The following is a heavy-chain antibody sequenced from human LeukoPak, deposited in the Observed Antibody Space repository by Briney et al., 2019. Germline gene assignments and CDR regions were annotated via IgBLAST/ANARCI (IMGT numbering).Heavy chain of an antibody. CDR3: ATFRWGVGFEF. D-gene: IGHD3-16*01. V-gene: IGHV4-34*01. CDR2: IHHSGST. CDR1: GGSFSAYY. Sequence: KPSETLSLTCAVYGGSFSAYYWTSIRQSPGKGLEWIGEIHHSGSTNYNPSLKGRVTMSIDTSKNQFSLKVNSVTAADTAVYYCATFRWGVGFEFWDRGTLVTVSS. J-gene: IGHJ4*02.